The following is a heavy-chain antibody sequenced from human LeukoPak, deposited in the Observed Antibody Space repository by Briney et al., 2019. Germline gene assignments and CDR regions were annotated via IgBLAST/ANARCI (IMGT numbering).Heavy chain of an antibody. CDR3: AKSLGAPDDY. D-gene: IGHD1-26*01. J-gene: IGHJ4*02. Sequence: GGSLRPSCTASGFTFSRYWMHWVRQAPGKGLVWVSRIDSDGTSTSYAPSVKGRFTISRDNAKNTLYLQMNSLRAEDTAVYYCAKSLGAPDDYWGQGTLVTVSS. CDR1: GFTFSRYW. V-gene: IGHV3-74*01. CDR2: IDSDGTST.